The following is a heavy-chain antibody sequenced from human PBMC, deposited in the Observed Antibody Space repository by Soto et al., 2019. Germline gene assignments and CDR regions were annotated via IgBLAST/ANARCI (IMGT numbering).Heavy chain of an antibody. D-gene: IGHD2-2*03. J-gene: IGHJ4*02. CDR2: IKSKTDGGTK. CDR3: TTMGGGGYCSSTSCYGLNYFDY. V-gene: IGHV3-15*07. CDR1: GFTFSNAW. Sequence: GGSLRLSCAASGFTFSNAWMNWVRQAPGKGLEWVGRIKSKTDGGTKDYAAPVKGSITISRDDSKNTLYLQMNSLKTEDTAVYYCTTMGGGGYCSSTSCYGLNYFDYWGQGTLVTVSS.